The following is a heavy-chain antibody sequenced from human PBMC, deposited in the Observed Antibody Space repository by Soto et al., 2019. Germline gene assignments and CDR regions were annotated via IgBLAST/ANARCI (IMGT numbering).Heavy chain of an antibody. CDR2: TYYRSKWYN. J-gene: IGHJ4*02. Sequence: PSQTLSLTCVISGDSVSSNSAAWNWIRQSPSRGLEWLGRTYYRSKWYNDYAVSVKSRITINPDTSKNQFSLQLNSVTPEDTAVYYCARSQLYSSGWGFDDWGQGTLVTVSS. D-gene: IGHD6-19*01. V-gene: IGHV6-1*01. CDR3: ARSQLYSSGWGFDD. CDR1: GDSVSSNSAA.